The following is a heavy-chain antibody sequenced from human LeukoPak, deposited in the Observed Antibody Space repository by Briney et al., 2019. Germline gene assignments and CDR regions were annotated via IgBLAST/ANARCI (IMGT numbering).Heavy chain of an antibody. Sequence: SVKVSCKASGYTFTSYGISWVRQAPGQGLEWMGGIIPIFGTANYAQKFQGRVTITADESTSTAYMELSSLRSEDTAVYYCASPEGGYSYGYVYWGQGTLVTVSS. V-gene: IGHV1-69*13. D-gene: IGHD5-18*01. CDR2: IIPIFGTA. CDR3: ASPEGGYSYGYVY. CDR1: GYTFTSYG. J-gene: IGHJ4*02.